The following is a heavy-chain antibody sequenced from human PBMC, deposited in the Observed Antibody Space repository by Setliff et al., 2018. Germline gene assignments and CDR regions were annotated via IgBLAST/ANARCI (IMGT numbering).Heavy chain of an antibody. CDR1: GYTFTGYY. V-gene: IGHV1-2*02. D-gene: IGHD2-2*01. Sequence: VSVKVSCKASGYTFTGYYMHWVRQAPGQGLEWMGWINPNSGGTNYAQKFQGRVTMTRDTSISTAYMELSRLRSDDTAVYYCARGIVTVVVPAAIPYWGYYGMDVWGQGTTVTVSS. J-gene: IGHJ6*02. CDR2: INPNSGGT. CDR3: ARGIVTVVVPAAIPYWGYYGMDV.